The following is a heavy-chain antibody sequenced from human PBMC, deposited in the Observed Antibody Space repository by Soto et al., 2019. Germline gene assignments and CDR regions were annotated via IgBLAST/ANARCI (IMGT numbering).Heavy chain of an antibody. CDR3: ARRALPYSSSSEGFDY. Sequence: SETLSLTCAVYGGSFSGYYWSWIRQPPGKGLEWIGEINHSGSTNYNPSLKSRVTISVDTSKNQFSLKLSSVTAADTAVYYCARRALPYSSSSEGFDYWGQGTLVTVSS. CDR2: INHSGST. D-gene: IGHD6-6*01. V-gene: IGHV4-34*01. J-gene: IGHJ4*02. CDR1: GGSFSGYY.